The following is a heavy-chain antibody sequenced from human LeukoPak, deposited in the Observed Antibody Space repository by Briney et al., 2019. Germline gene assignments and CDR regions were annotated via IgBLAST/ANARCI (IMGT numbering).Heavy chain of an antibody. CDR1: GFTFSSYA. V-gene: IGHV3-23*01. D-gene: IGHD3-9*01. Sequence: PGGSLRLSCAASGFTFSSYAMSWVRQAPGEGLEWVSAISGSGGSTYYADSVKGRFTISRDNSKNTLYLQMNSLRAEDTAVYYCANLGGRYFDYWGQGTLVTVSS. CDR3: ANLGGRYFDY. J-gene: IGHJ4*02. CDR2: ISGSGGST.